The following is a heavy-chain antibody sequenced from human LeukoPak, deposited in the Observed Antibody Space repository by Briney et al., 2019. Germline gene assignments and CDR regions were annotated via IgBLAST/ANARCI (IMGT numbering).Heavy chain of an antibody. V-gene: IGHV4-4*07. Sequence: SETLSLTCTVYGGSISSYYWSWIRQPAGKGLEWIGRIYTIGSTNYNPSLKSRVTMSVDTSKNQFSLKLSSVTAADTAVYYCARGEVYAGATNLDWFDPWGQGTLVTVSS. D-gene: IGHD1-26*01. CDR3: ARGEVYAGATNLDWFDP. CDR1: GGSISSYY. CDR2: IYTIGST. J-gene: IGHJ5*02.